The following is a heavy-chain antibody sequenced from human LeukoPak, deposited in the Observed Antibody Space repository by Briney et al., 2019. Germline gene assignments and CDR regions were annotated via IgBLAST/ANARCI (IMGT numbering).Heavy chain of an antibody. CDR3: ARSAGGLYSSSWYE. V-gene: IGHV1-69*05. D-gene: IGHD6-13*01. Sequence: GASVKVSCKASGGTFSSYAISWVRQAPGQGLEWVGWIIPIFGTANYAQKFQGRVTITTDESTSTAYMELSSLRSEDTAVYYCARSAGGLYSSSWYEWGQGTLVTVSS. J-gene: IGHJ4*02. CDR1: GGTFSSYA. CDR2: IIPIFGTA.